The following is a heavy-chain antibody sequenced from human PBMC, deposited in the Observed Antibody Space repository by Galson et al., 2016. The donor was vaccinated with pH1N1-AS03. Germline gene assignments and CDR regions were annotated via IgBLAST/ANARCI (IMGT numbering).Heavy chain of an antibody. CDR3: ARHGLESTLSAWFVP. Sequence: QSGAEVKKPGESLKISCKGSGYNFTSYWIVWVRQMPGEGLECMGIIDPRDSDTRYSPSFQGQVTISTDKSIPTAYLQWSSLKASDTAIYYCARHGLESTLSAWFVPWGQGTLVTVSS. CDR2: IDPRDSDT. D-gene: IGHD2-15*01. CDR1: GYNFTSYW. V-gene: IGHV5-51*01. J-gene: IGHJ5*02.